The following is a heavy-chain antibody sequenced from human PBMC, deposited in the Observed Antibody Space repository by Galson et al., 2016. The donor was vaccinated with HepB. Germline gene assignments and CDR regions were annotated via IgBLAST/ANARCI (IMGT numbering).Heavy chain of an antibody. Sequence: SLRLSCAGSGFSFSSYGMNWVRQAPGKGLEGISYMSSGSSTMYYADSVKGRFTVSRDYAKKSLYLEMNGLRAEDTAVYYCARRYSGALGYWGQGTLVIVSS. V-gene: IGHV3-48*01. D-gene: IGHD5-12*01. J-gene: IGHJ4*02. CDR1: GFSFSSYG. CDR3: ARRYSGALGY. CDR2: MSSGSSTM.